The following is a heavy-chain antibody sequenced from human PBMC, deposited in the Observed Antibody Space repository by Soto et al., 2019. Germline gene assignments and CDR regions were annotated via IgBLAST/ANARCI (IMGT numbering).Heavy chain of an antibody. J-gene: IGHJ6*02. CDR1: GGTFSSYT. Sequence: QVQLVQSGAEVKKPGSSVKVSCKASGGTFSSYTISWVRQAPGQGLEWMGRIIPILGIANYAQKFQGRVTITADKSTSTAYIELSSLRSEDTAVYYCARDRGGLGGMDVWGQGTTVTVSS. CDR2: IIPILGIA. D-gene: IGHD3-10*01. V-gene: IGHV1-69*08. CDR3: ARDRGGLGGMDV.